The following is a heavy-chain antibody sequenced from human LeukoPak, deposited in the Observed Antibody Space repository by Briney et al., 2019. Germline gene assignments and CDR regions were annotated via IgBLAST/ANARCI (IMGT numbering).Heavy chain of an antibody. CDR3: AKDRIYDFPFYYYMDV. CDR2: ISGSGGST. Sequence: PGGSLRLSCAASGFTFSRYGMSWVRQAPGKGLEWVSAISGSGGSTYYADSVKGRFTISRDNSKNTLYLQMSSLRAEDTAVYYCAKDRIYDFPFYYYMDVWGKGTTVTVSS. CDR1: GFTFSRYG. J-gene: IGHJ6*03. V-gene: IGHV3-23*01. D-gene: IGHD3-3*01.